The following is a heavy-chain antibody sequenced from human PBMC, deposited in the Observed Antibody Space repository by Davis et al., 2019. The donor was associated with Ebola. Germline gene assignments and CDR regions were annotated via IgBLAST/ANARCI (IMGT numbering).Heavy chain of an antibody. CDR1: GFTFSSYS. J-gene: IGHJ6*04. Sequence: GESLKISCAASGFTFSSYSMNWVRQAPGKGLEWVSYISSSSSTIYFADSVKCRFTISRDNAKNSLYLQMNSLRDEDTAVYYCARSWLSPYYYYGMDVWGKGTTVTVSS. V-gene: IGHV3-48*02. CDR3: ARSWLSPYYYYGMDV. D-gene: IGHD3-9*01. CDR2: ISSSSSTI.